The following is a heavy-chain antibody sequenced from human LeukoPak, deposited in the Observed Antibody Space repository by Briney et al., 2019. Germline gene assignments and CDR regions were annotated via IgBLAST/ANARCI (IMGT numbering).Heavy chain of an antibody. V-gene: IGHV3-23*01. J-gene: IGHJ6*03. D-gene: IGHD1-1*01. CDR3: AKEGWNGGYYMDV. Sequence: GGSLRLSCAASGFTFSTYAVNWVRQAPGKGLEWVSAISTSGGRTYYADSVKGRFTISRDNSKNTLYLQMNSLRAEDTAVYYCAKEGWNGGYYMDVWGKGTTVTVPS. CDR2: ISTSGGRT. CDR1: GFTFSTYA.